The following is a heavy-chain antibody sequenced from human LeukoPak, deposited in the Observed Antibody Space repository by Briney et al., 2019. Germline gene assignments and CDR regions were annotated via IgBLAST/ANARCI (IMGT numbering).Heavy chain of an antibody. J-gene: IGHJ3*02. CDR3: ARLTVKRYGSGSYYKPIDAFDI. V-gene: IGHV4-34*01. CDR1: GGSFSGYY. D-gene: IGHD3-10*01. CDR2: INHSGST. Sequence: PSETLSLTCAVYGGSFSGYYWSWIRQPPGKGLEWIWEINHSGSTNYNPSLKSRVTISVDTSKNQFSLKLSSVTAADTAVYYCARLTVKRYGSGSYYKPIDAFDIWGQGTMVTVSS.